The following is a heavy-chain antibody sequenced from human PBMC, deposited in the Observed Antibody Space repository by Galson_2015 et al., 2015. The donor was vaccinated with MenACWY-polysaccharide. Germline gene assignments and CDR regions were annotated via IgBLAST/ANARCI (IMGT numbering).Heavy chain of an antibody. CDR1: GFTFSSYW. D-gene: IGHD2-21*02. Sequence: SLRLSCAASGFTFSSYWMHWVRQAPGEGLVWVSRIKTRGSSTSYADSVKGRFTVSRDNAKNTVYLQMNSLRVEDTAVYYCARDPHCGAGCSIHDAFDVWGQGTKVTVSS. CDR2: IKTRGSST. CDR3: ARDPHCGAGCSIHDAFDV. J-gene: IGHJ3*01. V-gene: IGHV3-74*01.